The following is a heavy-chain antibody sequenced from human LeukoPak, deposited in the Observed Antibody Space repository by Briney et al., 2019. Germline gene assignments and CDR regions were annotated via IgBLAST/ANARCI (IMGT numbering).Heavy chain of an antibody. Sequence: SETLSLTCTVSGGSISSSSYYWGWIRQPPGKGLEWIGSVYYSGSTYYNPSLKSRVTISVDTSKNQFSLKLSSVTAADTAVYYCARASGYSDYWFDPWGQGTLVTVSS. CDR3: ARASGYSDYWFDP. D-gene: IGHD3-22*01. CDR1: GGSISSSSYY. J-gene: IGHJ5*02. V-gene: IGHV4-39*07. CDR2: VYYSGST.